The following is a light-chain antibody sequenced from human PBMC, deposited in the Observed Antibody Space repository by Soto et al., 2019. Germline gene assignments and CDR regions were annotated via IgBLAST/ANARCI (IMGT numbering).Light chain of an antibody. V-gene: IGLV2-14*03. Sequence: QSALTQPASVSGSPGQSITISCTRTSSNIGSFNYVSWYQHHPGKAPKLIIYDVTSRPSGISSRFSGFKSGDTAALTISGLQAEDEADYYCSSYTSASTLYVFGTGTKLTVL. CDR3: SSYTSASTLYV. CDR2: DVT. J-gene: IGLJ1*01. CDR1: SSNIGSFNY.